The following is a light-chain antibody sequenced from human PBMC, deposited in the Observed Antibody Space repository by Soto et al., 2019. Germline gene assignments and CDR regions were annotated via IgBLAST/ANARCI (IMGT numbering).Light chain of an antibody. CDR1: SSDVGSYNI. CDR3: CSYAGRSTFGV. CDR2: EGS. J-gene: IGLJ3*02. Sequence: QSVLTQPASVSGSPGQSITISCTGTSSDVGSYNIVSWYQQHPGKAPKVMIYEGSKRPSGVSNRFSGSKSGNTASLTIFGLQAEDEADNYCCSYAGRSTFGVFGGGTQLTVL. V-gene: IGLV2-23*03.